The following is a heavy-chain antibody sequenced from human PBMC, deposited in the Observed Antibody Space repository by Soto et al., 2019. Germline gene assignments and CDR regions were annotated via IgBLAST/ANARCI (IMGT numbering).Heavy chain of an antibody. J-gene: IGHJ6*02. CDR1: GVTFSSYA. CDR3: ATAIEIVVVPAATPELWDYYGMDV. D-gene: IGHD2-2*01. V-gene: IGHV1-69*13. CDR2: IIPIFGTA. Sequence: SVKVSCKASGVTFSSYAISWVRQAPGQGLEWMGGIIPIFGTANYAQKFQGRVTITADESTSTAYMELSSLRSENTAVYYCATAIEIVVVPAATPELWDYYGMDVWDQGTTVTVSS.